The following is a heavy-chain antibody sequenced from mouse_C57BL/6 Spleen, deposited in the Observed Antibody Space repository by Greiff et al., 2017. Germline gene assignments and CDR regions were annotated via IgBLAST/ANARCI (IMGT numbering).Heavy chain of an antibody. CDR2: IDPSDSYT. J-gene: IGHJ2*01. D-gene: IGHD2-3*01. V-gene: IGHV1-50*01. CDR1: GYTFTSYW. Sequence: QVQLQQPGAELVKPGASVKLSCKASGYTFTSYWMQWVKQRPGQGLEWIGEIDPSDSYTNYNQKFKGKATLTVDTSSSTAYMQLSSLTSEDSAVYYCARRGYDGYYDDYWGQGTTLTVSS. CDR3: ARRGYDGYYDDY.